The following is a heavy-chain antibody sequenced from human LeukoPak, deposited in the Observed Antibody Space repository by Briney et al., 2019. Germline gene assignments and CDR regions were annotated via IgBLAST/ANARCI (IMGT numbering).Heavy chain of an antibody. D-gene: IGHD3-9*01. CDR1: GGSISDSSYY. J-gene: IGHJ4*02. CDR2: IHYSGST. V-gene: IGHV4-39*01. Sequence: PSETLSLTCTVSGGSISDSSYYWGWTRQPPGKGLEWIASIHYSGSTYYNPSLKSRVTISVDTSKNQFSMKLTSVTAADTAVYYCARGLKTLYDILTGHYKGVAYFDYWGQGTLVTVSS. CDR3: ARGLKTLYDILTGHYKGVAYFDY.